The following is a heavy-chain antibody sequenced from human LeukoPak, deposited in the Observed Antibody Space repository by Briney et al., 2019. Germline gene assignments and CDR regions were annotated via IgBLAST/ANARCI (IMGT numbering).Heavy chain of an antibody. CDR3: ARATYGDYDYYYYYMDV. J-gene: IGHJ6*03. D-gene: IGHD4-17*01. CDR1: GYTFTGYY. CDR2: INPNSGGT. V-gene: IGHV1-2*02. Sequence: ASVKVSCKASGYTFTGYYMHWVRQAPGQGLEWMGWINPNSGGTNYAQKLQGRVTMTTDTSTSTAYMGLRSLRSDDTAVYYCARATYGDYDYYYYYMDVWGKGTTVTISS.